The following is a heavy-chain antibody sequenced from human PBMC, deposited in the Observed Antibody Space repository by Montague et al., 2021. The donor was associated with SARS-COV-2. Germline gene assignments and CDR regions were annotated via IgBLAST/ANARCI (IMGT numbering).Heavy chain of an antibody. D-gene: IGHD2-2*02. Sequence: SLRLSFAASGFTFDDYAMHWVRQAPGKGLEWVSGISWSSGSIGYADSVKGRFTISRDNAKNSLYLQMNSLRAEDTALYYCAKLGSYTDYWGQGTLVTVSS. CDR2: ISWSSGSI. CDR3: AKLGSYTDY. CDR1: GFTFDDYA. J-gene: IGHJ4*02. V-gene: IGHV3-9*01.